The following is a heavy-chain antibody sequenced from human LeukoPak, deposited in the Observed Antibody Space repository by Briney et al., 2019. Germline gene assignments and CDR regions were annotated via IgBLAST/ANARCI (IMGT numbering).Heavy chain of an antibody. J-gene: IGHJ4*02. D-gene: IGHD2-2*01. Sequence: PSETLSLTCTVSGGSISSSSYYWGWIRQPPGKGLEWIGSIYYSGSTYYNPSLKSRVTISVDTSKNQFSLKLSSVTAADTAVYYCARHKRVVPAAPYYFDYWGQGTLVTVSS. CDR1: GGSISSSSYY. V-gene: IGHV4-39*01. CDR3: ARHKRVVPAAPYYFDY. CDR2: IYYSGST.